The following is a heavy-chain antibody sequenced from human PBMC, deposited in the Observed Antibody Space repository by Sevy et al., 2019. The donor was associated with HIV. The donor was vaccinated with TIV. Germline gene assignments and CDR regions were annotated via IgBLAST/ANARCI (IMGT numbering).Heavy chain of an antibody. Sequence: SGPTLVKSTQTLTLTCNFSGVSLRVSGVGVGWIRQPPGKALEWLALIYWDDDEHYSPSLKTRLSITKDNFKNQVVLTMTNIDPVDTATYYCVRSPSGYGLTFFVSWGPGTLVTVSS. J-gene: IGHJ4*02. CDR3: VRSPSGYGLTFFVS. D-gene: IGHD5-12*01. V-gene: IGHV2-5*02. CDR1: GVSLRVSGVG. CDR2: IYWDDDE.